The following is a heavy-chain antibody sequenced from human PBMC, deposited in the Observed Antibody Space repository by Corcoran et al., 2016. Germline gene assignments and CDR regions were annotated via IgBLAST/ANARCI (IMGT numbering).Heavy chain of an antibody. CDR2: INHSGST. D-gene: IGHD2-15*01. CDR1: GGSFSGYY. V-gene: IGHV4-34*01. J-gene: IGHJ4*02. Sequence: QVQLQQWGAGLLKPSETLSLTCAVYGGSFSGYYWSWIRQPPGKGLEWIGEINHSGSTNYNPSLKSRVTISVDTSKNQFSLKLSSVTAADTAVYYCARGGGLYSYYFDYWGQGTLVTVSS. CDR3: ARGGGLYSYYFDY.